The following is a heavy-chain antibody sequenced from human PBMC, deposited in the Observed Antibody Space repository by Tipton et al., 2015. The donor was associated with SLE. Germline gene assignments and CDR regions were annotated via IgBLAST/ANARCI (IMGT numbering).Heavy chain of an antibody. CDR2: IYPGDSDT. J-gene: IGHJ5*02. D-gene: IGHD6-6*01. V-gene: IGHV5-51*01. Sequence: QLVQSGAEVKKPGESLKISCKGSGYSFNRYWIGWVRQMPGKGLEWMGIIYPGDSDTRYSPSFQGQVTISADNSFSIAYLQWSRLKASDTAMYYCARQGPTVRKEVRPTMWFDPWGQGTLVTVSS. CDR3: ARQGPTVRKEVRPTMWFDP. CDR1: GYSFNRYW.